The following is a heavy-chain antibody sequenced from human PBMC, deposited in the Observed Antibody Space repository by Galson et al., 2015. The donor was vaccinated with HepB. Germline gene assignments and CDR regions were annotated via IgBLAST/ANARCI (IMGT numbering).Heavy chain of an antibody. CDR2: IWYDGSNK. CDR1: GFTFSSYG. J-gene: IGHJ5*02. D-gene: IGHD3-22*01. V-gene: IGHV3-33*06. Sequence: SLRLSCAASGFTFSSYGMHWVRQAPGKGLEWVAVIWYDGSNKYYADSVKGRFTISRDNSKNTLYLQMNSLRAEDTAVYYCAKVPPSDRLNWFDPWGQGTLVTVSS. CDR3: AKVPPSDRLNWFDP.